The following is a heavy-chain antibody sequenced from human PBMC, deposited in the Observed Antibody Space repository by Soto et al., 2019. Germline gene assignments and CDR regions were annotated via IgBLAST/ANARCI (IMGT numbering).Heavy chain of an antibody. J-gene: IGHJ6*02. CDR3: ATDIGSVRGVRYYYYGMDV. CDR1: GFTFSSYG. V-gene: IGHV3-30*03. D-gene: IGHD3-10*02. Sequence: VQLVESGGGVVQPGRSLRLSCAASGFTFSSYGMHWVRQAPGKGLEWVAVISYDGSNKYYADSVKGRFTISRDNSKNTLYLQMNSLRAEDTAVYYCATDIGSVRGVRYYYYGMDVWGQGTTVTVSS. CDR2: ISYDGSNK.